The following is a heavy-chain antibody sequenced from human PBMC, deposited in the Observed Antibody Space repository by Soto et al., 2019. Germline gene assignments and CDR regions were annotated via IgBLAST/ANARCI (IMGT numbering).Heavy chain of an antibody. J-gene: IGHJ6*02. CDR3: ASINNGQGYQNAMDF. V-gene: IGHV1-69*06. Sequence: QVQLVQSGTEVRKPGSSVKVSCKASEDSFSSYPVSWVRQAPGQGLEWKGEIVPMFGSLKSAQKFQDRLAISADKSTTTVYLELSSLRSEDTAVYYWASINNGQGYQNAMDFWGQGTTVIVSS. D-gene: IGHD2-2*01. CDR2: IVPMFGSL. CDR1: EDSFSSYP.